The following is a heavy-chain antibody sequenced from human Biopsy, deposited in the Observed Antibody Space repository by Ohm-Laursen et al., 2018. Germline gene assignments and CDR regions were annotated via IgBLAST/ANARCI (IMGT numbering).Heavy chain of an antibody. CDR1: GKTFSDYY. CDR2: IYLSGRT. D-gene: IGHD3-22*01. V-gene: IGHV4-34*01. CDR3: VRGVDYYDPYHYYALDV. J-gene: IGHJ6*02. Sequence: TLSLTCEVYGKTFSDYYWSWIRQPPGKGLDWVGVIYLSGRTNYNSSLKSRVTIAVESPKNHFSLKVRSVTAADTAVYYCVRGVDYYDPYHYYALDVWGQGTTVTVSS.